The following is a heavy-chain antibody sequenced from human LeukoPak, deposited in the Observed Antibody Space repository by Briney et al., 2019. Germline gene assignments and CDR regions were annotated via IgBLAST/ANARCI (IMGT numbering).Heavy chain of an antibody. CDR1: GFTFSNSA. CDR3: AKGIYSSGWSYFDY. D-gene: IGHD6-19*01. Sequence: GGFLRLSCAASGFTFSNSAMSWVRQAPGKGLEWVSTLSGSGITTYYADSVKGRFTISRDNSKNTLYLQMNSLRAEGTAVYYCAKGIYSSGWSYFDYWGHGTLVTVSS. CDR2: LSGSGITT. V-gene: IGHV3-23*01. J-gene: IGHJ4*01.